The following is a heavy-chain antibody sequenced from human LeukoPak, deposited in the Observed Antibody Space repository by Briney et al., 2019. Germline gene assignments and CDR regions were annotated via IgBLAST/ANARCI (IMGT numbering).Heavy chain of an antibody. CDR1: GGSMSGYY. CDR2: IYYTGTT. CDR3: ARLRGNYFLDF. J-gene: IGHJ4*02. Sequence: KSSETLSLTCTVSGGSMSGYYWTWIRQPPGKTLERIAYIYYTGTTIYNPSLESRVTISLDTSRNQFSLRLRSVAAADTAVYYCARLRGNYFLDFWGQGTLVTVSS. V-gene: IGHV4-59*01. D-gene: IGHD2/OR15-2a*01.